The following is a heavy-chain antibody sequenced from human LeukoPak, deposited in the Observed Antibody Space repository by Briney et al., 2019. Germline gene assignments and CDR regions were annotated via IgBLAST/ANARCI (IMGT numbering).Heavy chain of an antibody. CDR2: IYYSGST. D-gene: IGHD2-15*01. Sequence: SQTLSLTCTVSGGSISSGDYYWSWIRQPPGKGLEWIGYIYYSGSTYYNPSLKSRVTISVDTSKNQFSLKLSSVTAADTAVYYCARDCSGGSCYSETDYWGQGTLVTVSS. V-gene: IGHV4-30-4*01. CDR1: GGSISSGDYY. J-gene: IGHJ4*02. CDR3: ARDCSGGSCYSETDY.